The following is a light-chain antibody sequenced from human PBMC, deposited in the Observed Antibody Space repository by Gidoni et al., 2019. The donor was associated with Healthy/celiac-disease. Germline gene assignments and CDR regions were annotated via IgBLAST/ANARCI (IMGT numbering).Light chain of an antibody. V-gene: IGKV3-20*01. CDR3: QQYGSSPFT. CDR1: QSVSSSY. J-gene: IGKJ3*01. Sequence: ELVLTQSPGTLSLSPGERATLSCTASQSVSSSYLAWYQQKPGQAPRLLIYGASSRATGIPDRFSGSGSGTDFTLTISRLEPEDFAVYYCQQYGSSPFTFGPGTKVEIK. CDR2: GAS.